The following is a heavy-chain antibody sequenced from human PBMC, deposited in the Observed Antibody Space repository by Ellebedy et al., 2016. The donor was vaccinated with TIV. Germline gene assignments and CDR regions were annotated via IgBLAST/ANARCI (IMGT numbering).Heavy chain of an antibody. CDR2: INSDEIKT. CDR1: GFTFSSYG. CDR3: ARGGPARNGMDV. D-gene: IGHD3-16*01. V-gene: IGHV3-74*01. Sequence: GESLKISCAASGFTFSSYGMHWVRQVPGKGLVWVSRINSDEIKTDYAGSVRGRFTISVDYAKSTLYLQMDSLRGEDTAVYFCARGGPARNGMDVWGQGTTVTVSS. J-gene: IGHJ6*02.